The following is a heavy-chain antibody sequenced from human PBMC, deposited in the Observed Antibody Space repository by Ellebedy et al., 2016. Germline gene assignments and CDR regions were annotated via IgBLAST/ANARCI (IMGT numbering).Heavy chain of an antibody. D-gene: IGHD5-18*01. V-gene: IGHV1-69*02. J-gene: IGHJ5*02. Sequence: ASVKVSCKASGGTFNNDIISWVRQAPGQGLEWMGRIIPIVGLANYAQKFQVRVTVTADKSTSTAYMQLNSLTSEDTAIYYCARQGGYTYGMTPYVSWGQGTLVTVSS. CDR1: GGTFNNDI. CDR2: IIPIVGLA. CDR3: ARQGGYTYGMTPYVS.